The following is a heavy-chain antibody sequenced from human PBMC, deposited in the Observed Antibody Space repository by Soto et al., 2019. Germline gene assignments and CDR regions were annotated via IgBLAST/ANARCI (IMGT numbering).Heavy chain of an antibody. V-gene: IGHV4-30-4*01. J-gene: IGHJ4*02. CDR1: GGSISSGDYY. CDR2: IYYSGST. Sequence: QVQLQESGPGLVKPSQTLSLTCTVSGGSISSGDYYWSWIRQPPGKGLEWIGYIYYSGSTYYNPSLMSRVTISVATAKNQFALKLSSVTAADTAVYYGARVGVVGATTIDSWGQGTLVTVSS. CDR3: ARVGVVGATTIDS. D-gene: IGHD2-15*01.